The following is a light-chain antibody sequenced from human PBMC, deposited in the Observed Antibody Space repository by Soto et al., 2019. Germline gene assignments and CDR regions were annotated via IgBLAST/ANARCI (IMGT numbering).Light chain of an antibody. Sequence: QSALTQPPSASGSPGQSVTISCTGTRSDIGGYNSVSWYQQHPGKAPRLMIYEVNKRPSGVPDRFSGSKSGSKAALTVSGLQSEDEAFYYCSSSAGSCYYLVCGVSTKLNVL. CDR3: SSSAGSCYYLV. CDR2: EVN. J-gene: IGLJ3*02. V-gene: IGLV2-8*01. CDR1: RSDIGGYNS.